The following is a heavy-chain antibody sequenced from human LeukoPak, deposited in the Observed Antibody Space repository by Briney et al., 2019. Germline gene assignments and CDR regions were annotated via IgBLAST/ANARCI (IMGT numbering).Heavy chain of an antibody. Sequence: GGSLRLSCAAPGFTFSSYSMSWVRQAPGKGLEWVSAISGSGGSTYYADSVKGRFTISRDNSKNTLCLQMNSLRAEDTAVYYCANNYYDSSGYRVDYWGQGTLVTVSS. J-gene: IGHJ4*02. D-gene: IGHD3-22*01. CDR1: GFTFSSYS. CDR2: ISGSGGST. V-gene: IGHV3-23*01. CDR3: ANNYYDSSGYRVDY.